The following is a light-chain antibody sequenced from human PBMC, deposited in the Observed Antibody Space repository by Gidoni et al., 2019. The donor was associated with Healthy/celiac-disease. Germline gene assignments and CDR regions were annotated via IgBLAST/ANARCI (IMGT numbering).Light chain of an antibody. CDR1: SLRSYY. CDR3: NSRDSSGAWV. J-gene: IGLJ3*02. CDR2: GKN. V-gene: IGLV3-19*01. Sequence: SSELTQDPAVSVALVQTVRITCQGDSLRSYYASWYQQKPGQAPVLVIYGKNNRPSGIPDRFSGSSSGNTASLTITGAQAEDEADYYCNSRDSSGAWVFGGGTKLTVL.